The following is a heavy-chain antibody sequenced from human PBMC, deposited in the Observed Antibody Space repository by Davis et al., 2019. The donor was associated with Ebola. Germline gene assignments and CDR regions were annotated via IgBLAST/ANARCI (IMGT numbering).Heavy chain of an antibody. CDR3: ARDPDSFDY. J-gene: IGHJ4*02. D-gene: IGHD3-22*01. V-gene: IGHV3-9*01. CDR2: ISWNSGSI. Sequence: SLKISCAASGFTFDDYAMHWVRQAPGKGLEWVSGISWNSGSIGYADSVKGRFTISRDNAKNSLSLQMNSLRVEDTAVYYCARDPDSFDYWGQGTLVTVSS. CDR1: GFTFDDYA.